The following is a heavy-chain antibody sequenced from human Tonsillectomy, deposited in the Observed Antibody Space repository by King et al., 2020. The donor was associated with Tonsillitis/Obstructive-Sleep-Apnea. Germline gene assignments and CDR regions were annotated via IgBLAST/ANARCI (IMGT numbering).Heavy chain of an antibody. V-gene: IGHV1-69*01. Sequence: QLVQSGAEVKKPGSSVKVSCKASGGTFSSYAISWVRQAPGQGLEWMGGSIPIFGTANYAQKFQGRVTITADESTSTAYMERSSLRSEDTAVYYCARTAGRITIFGVVRKRYYWFDPWGQGTLVTVSS. CDR3: ARTAGRITIFGVVRKRYYWFDP. D-gene: IGHD3-3*01. CDR2: SIPIFGTA. CDR1: GGTFSSYA. J-gene: IGHJ5*02.